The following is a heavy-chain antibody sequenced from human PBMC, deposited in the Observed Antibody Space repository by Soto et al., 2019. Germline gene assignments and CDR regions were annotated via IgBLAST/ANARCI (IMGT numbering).Heavy chain of an antibody. CDR3: ARVEGYDILTGPDY. D-gene: IGHD3-9*01. Sequence: ASVKVSCKASGYTFTSYGISWVRQAPGQGLERMGWISAYNGNTNYAQKLQGRVTMTTDTSTSTAYMELRSLRSDDTAVYYCARVEGYDILTGPDYWGQGTLVTVSS. V-gene: IGHV1-18*01. J-gene: IGHJ4*02. CDR2: ISAYNGNT. CDR1: GYTFTSYG.